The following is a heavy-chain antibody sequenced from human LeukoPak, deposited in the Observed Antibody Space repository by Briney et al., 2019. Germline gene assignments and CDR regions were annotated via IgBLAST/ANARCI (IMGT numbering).Heavy chain of an antibody. CDR2: MNSDGSTT. CDR1: GFTFSRDW. Sequence: GGSLRLSCAASGFTFSRDWMHWVRQAPGKGLVWVSRMNSDGSTTNYADSVKGRFTISRNNSKNTLYLQMNSLRAEDTAVYYCVRALMGTSDHWGQGSLVTVSS. CDR3: VRALMGTSDH. J-gene: IGHJ4*02. V-gene: IGHV3-74*01. D-gene: IGHD7-27*01.